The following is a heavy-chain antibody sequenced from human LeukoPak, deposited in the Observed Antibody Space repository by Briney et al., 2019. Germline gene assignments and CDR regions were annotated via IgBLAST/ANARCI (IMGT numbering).Heavy chain of an antibody. V-gene: IGHV3-74*01. CDR3: AKDVISGAFNKAASQDAFDI. D-gene: IGHD6-13*01. J-gene: IGHJ3*02. CDR2: INSDGSST. Sequence: GGSLRLSCAASGFTFSSHWMHWVRQAPGKGLVWVSRINSDGSSTSYADSVKGRFTISRDNAKNTLYLQMNSLRAEDTAVYYCAKDVISGAFNKAASQDAFDIWGQGTMVTVSS. CDR1: GFTFSSHW.